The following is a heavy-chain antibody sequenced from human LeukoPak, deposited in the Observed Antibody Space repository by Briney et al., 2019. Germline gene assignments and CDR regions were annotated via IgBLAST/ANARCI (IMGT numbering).Heavy chain of an antibody. CDR3: ARAPGVGGGPVAGTNWFDP. Sequence: SETLSLTCTVSGGCMSSYYWSWIRQPPGRGRGWIGYIYHSGTTNYNPSLKSRVTISVDKSKKQFSLKLNSVTAADTAVYYCARAPGVGGGPVAGTNWFDPWGQGTLVTVSS. CDR1: GGCMSSYY. D-gene: IGHD6-19*01. J-gene: IGHJ5*02. V-gene: IGHV4-59*01. CDR2: IYHSGTT.